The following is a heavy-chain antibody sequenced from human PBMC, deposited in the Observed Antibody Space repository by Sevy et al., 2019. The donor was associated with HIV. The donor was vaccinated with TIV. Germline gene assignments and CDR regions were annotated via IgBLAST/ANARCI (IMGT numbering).Heavy chain of an antibody. D-gene: IGHD1-26*01. CDR1: GYIFSDYN. V-gene: IGHV1-2*06. CDR3: VREDIVV. J-gene: IGHJ3*01. CDR2: INPKSGDT. Sequence: ASVKVSCKSTGYIFSDYNMHWVRQAPGQGLEWMALINPKSGDTIYAQRFRGRVSMTRDTSMSTAYMELSGLTSDDTAVYYCVREDIVVWGQGTMVTVSS.